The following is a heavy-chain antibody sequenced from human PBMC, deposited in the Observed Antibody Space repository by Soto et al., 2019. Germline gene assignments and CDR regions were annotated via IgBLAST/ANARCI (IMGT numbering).Heavy chain of an antibody. D-gene: IGHD3-3*01. J-gene: IGHJ4*02. V-gene: IGHV2-5*02. CDR1: GFSLTTSGVG. CDR2: IYWDDDK. Sequence: QITLNESGPTQVKPRQTLTLTCTFSGFSLTTSGVGVGWIRQSPGKAPEWLALIYWDDDKRYSPSLKSRLTITKDTSKTQGVLTMADLDPADTATYYCAHRVLRTVFGLVTTTTTYFDFWGQGTPVAVSS. CDR3: AHRVLRTVFGLVTTTTTYFDF.